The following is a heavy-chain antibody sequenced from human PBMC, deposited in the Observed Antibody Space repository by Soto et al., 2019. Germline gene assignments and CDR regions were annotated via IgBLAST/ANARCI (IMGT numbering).Heavy chain of an antibody. Sequence: PGGSLRLSCSTSGFMFSTFAMSWVRQAPGKGLEWVSHISGSSDTIFYSESVKGRFTISRDNSKNTLYLELNSLRVEDTALYYCSRDSGPSPVDAFDIWGQGTMVTV. J-gene: IGHJ3*02. CDR3: SRDSGPSPVDAFDI. CDR2: ISGSSDTI. CDR1: GFMFSTFA. D-gene: IGHD1-26*01. V-gene: IGHV3-23*01.